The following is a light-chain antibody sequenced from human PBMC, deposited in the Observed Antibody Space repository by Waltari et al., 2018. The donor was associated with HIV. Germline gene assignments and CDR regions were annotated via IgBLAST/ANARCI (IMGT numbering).Light chain of an antibody. Sequence: QSALTQPASVSGSPGQSITMSCTGTSSDVSDNNYVSWYQQHPGKAPKLMIYEVTYRPSGVSDRFSGSKSGDTASLTISGLQAEDEADYYCSSYTNITTRLFGGGTRLTVL. CDR1: SSDVSDNNY. J-gene: IGLJ3*02. CDR3: SSYTNITTRL. V-gene: IGLV2-14*01. CDR2: EVT.